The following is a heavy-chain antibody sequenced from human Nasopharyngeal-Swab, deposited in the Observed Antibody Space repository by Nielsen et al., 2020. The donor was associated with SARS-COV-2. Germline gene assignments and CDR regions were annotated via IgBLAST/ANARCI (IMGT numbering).Heavy chain of an antibody. CDR2: IYSTEIT. CDR3: ARGPYSRSSLWVH. J-gene: IGHJ4*02. D-gene: IGHD6-6*01. CDR1: GGAIGSHY. V-gene: IGHV4-59*11. Sequence: SETLSLTCTVSGGAIGSHYWNWIRLPPGKGLEWIGYIYSTEITKYNPSLGRRVTMSGDTSKNQVYLKLKSLTAADTAVYYCARGPYSRSSLWVHWGQGTLVTVSS.